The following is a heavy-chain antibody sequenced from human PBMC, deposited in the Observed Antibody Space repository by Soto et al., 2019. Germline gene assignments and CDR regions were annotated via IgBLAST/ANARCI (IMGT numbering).Heavy chain of an antibody. CDR1: GFVFDDYV. J-gene: IGHJ3*01. D-gene: IGHD1-7*01. CDR3: ARSLPGTYGAFDL. CDR2: ISWQGGKT. V-gene: IGHV3-9*01. Sequence: GGSLRLSCAASGFVFDDYVMHWVRQAPGKGLEWVAGISWQGGKTAYADSVKGRFTISGDNAKNTVYLQIDSLRAEDTAVYYCARSLPGTYGAFDLWGQGTMVTVSS.